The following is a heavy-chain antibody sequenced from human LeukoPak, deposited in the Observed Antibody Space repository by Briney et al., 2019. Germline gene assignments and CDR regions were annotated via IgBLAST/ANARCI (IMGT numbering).Heavy chain of an antibody. CDR3: ARDGRYCSSTSCYTGFDY. D-gene: IGHD2-2*02. Sequence: SETLSLTCAVYGGSFSGYYWSWIRQPPGKGLEWIGGINHSGSTNYNPSLKSRVTISVDTSKNQFSLKLSSVTAADTAVYYCARDGRYCSSTSCYTGFDYWGQGTLVTVSS. CDR1: GGSFSGYY. J-gene: IGHJ4*02. V-gene: IGHV4-34*01. CDR2: INHSGST.